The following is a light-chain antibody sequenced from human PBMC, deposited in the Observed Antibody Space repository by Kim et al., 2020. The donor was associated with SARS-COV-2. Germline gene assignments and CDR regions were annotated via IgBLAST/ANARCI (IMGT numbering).Light chain of an antibody. CDR3: ATWDDSLSAVV. J-gene: IGLJ2*01. CDR2: RNN. V-gene: IGLV1-47*01. Sequence: QLVLTQPPSASGTPGQRVTISCSGSSSNIGSNPTFWYQHLPGAAPTLLMYRNNQRRSGVSDRFSGSKSGTSASLAISGLRSEDEANYYCATWDDSLSAVVCGGGTQLTVL. CDR1: SSNIGSNP.